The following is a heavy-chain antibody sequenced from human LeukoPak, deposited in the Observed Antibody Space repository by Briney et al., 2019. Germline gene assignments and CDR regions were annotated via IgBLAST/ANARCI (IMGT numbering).Heavy chain of an antibody. CDR2: ISSSSSTI. CDR1: GFTFSSYS. CDR3: ARDPSSGWYLKGWFDP. Sequence: GGSLRLSCAASGFTFSSYSMNWVRQAPGKGLEWVSYISSSSSTIYYADSVKGRFTISRDNAKNSLYLQMNSLRAEDTAVYYCARDPSSGWYLKGWFDPWGQGTLVTVSS. D-gene: IGHD6-19*01. J-gene: IGHJ5*02. V-gene: IGHV3-48*01.